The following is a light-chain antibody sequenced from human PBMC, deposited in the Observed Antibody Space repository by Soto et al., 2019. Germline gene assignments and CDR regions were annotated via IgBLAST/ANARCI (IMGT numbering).Light chain of an antibody. J-gene: IGKJ1*01. CDR2: DAS. CDR1: QSISSW. CDR3: QQVNSYSEA. V-gene: IGKV1-5*01. Sequence: DIQMTQSPSTLSASVGDRVTITCRASQSISSWLAWYQQKPGKAPKLLIYDASSLESGVPSRFSGSGSGTEFTLTISSLQPDDFATYYCQQVNSYSEAFGQGTKVDIK.